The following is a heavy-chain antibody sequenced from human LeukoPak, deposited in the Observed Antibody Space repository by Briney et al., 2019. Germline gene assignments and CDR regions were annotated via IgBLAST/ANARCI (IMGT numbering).Heavy chain of an antibody. CDR1: GGTFSSYG. D-gene: IGHD3-22*01. Sequence: GASVKVSCKASGGTFSSYGISWVRQAPGQGLEWMGWISAYNGNTNYAQKLQGRVTMTTDTSTSTAYMELRSLRSDDTAVYYCASSTYYYDSSGYYCDYWGQGTLVTVSS. J-gene: IGHJ4*02. CDR3: ASSTYYYDSSGYYCDY. V-gene: IGHV1-18*01. CDR2: ISAYNGNT.